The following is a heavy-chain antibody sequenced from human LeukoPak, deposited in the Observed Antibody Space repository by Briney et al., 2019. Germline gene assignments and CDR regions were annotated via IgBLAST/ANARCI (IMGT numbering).Heavy chain of an antibody. CDR3: AREGGDSSGYYYEGVWFDP. CDR2: IYYSGST. J-gene: IGHJ5*02. V-gene: IGHV4-59*01. CDR1: GGSISSYY. D-gene: IGHD3-22*01. Sequence: SETLSLTCTVSGGSISSYYWSWIRQPPGKGLEWIGYIYYSGSTNYNPSLKSRVTISVDTSKNQFSLKLSSVTAADTAVYYCAREGGDSSGYYYEGVWFDPWGQGTLVTVSS.